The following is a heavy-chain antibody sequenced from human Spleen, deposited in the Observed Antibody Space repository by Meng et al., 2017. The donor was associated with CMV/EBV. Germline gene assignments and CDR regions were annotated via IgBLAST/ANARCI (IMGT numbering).Heavy chain of an antibody. V-gene: IGHV1-18*01. CDR2: ILPYNGNT. CDR3: ARDMTGYESAFDH. J-gene: IGHJ4*02. Sequence: APVQVSCKASGYTFTSYGLSWVRQAPGQGLEWMGYILPYNGNTHYAQKVQGRVTLTRDTSTNTAYMELTSLRSDDTAVYFCARDMTGYESAFDHWGQGTVVTVSS. CDR1: GYTFTSYG. D-gene: IGHD2-15*01.